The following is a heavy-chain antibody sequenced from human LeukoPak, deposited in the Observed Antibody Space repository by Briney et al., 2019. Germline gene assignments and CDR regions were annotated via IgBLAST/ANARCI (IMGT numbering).Heavy chain of an antibody. V-gene: IGHV5-51*01. J-gene: IGHJ4*02. CDR1: GYSFTSYW. CDR2: IYPGDSDT. Sequence: GESLKISCKGSGYSFTSYWIGWVRQVPGKGLEWMGIIYPGDSDTRYSPSFQDQVTISADKSISTAYLQWSSLKASDTAMYYCVRRGRDGYNYFDFWGLGTLVTVSS. CDR3: VRRGRDGYNYFDF. D-gene: IGHD5-24*01.